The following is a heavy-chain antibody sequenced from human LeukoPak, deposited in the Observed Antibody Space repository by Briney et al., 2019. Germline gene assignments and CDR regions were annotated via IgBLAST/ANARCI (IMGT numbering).Heavy chain of an antibody. V-gene: IGHV4-34*01. J-gene: IGHJ5*02. Sequence: ASETLSLTCTVSGGSISSYYWSWIRQPPGKGLEWIGEINHSGSTNYNPSLKSRVTISVDTSKNQFSLKLSSVTAADTAVYYCATSPRGIYYDTNRNWFDPWGQGTLVTVSS. CDR2: INHSGST. CDR3: ATSPRGIYYDTNRNWFDP. D-gene: IGHD3-22*01. CDR1: GGSISSYY.